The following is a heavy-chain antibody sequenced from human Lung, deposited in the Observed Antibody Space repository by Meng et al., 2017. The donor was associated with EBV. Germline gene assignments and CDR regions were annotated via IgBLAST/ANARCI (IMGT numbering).Heavy chain of an antibody. CDR3: ARGEGYCTNGVCYPGY. J-gene: IGHJ4*02. CDR1: GYTFTSYA. D-gene: IGHD2-8*01. CDR2: INAVNGNT. V-gene: IGHV1-3*01. Sequence: GEVKKAGAIVKVSCKHSGYTFTSYAMTWVSQAPGQRLEWMGWINAVNGNTKYSQKFQGRVTITRDTSESKAYLELSGLRSEDTAVYYCARGEGYCTNGVCYPGYWGQGSLVTVSS.